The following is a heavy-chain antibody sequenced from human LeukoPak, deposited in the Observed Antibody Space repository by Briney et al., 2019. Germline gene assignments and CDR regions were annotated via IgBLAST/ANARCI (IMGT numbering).Heavy chain of an antibody. CDR2: ISYDVGNK. D-gene: IGHD4-23*01. CDR3: ARYTTVVTPIDY. J-gene: IGHJ4*02. V-gene: IGHV3-30-3*01. Sequence: GTSLRLSCAASGFTLSSYTIHWVRQAPGMGLEWVAVISYDVGNKYYADSVKGRFTISRDDSKNTLYLQMDSLRAEDTAVYYCARYTTVVTPIDYWGQGTLVTVSS. CDR1: GFTLSSYT.